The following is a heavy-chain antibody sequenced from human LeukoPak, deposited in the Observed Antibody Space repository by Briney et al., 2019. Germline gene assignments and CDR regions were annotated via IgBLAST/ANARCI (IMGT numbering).Heavy chain of an antibody. Sequence: ASVKVSCKASGYTFTNYGVSWVRQAPGQGLEWMGWITVDNGNTHYAQNFQGRVTMTTDTSTSTVYMELRSLRSDDTAAYYCARGAGYDYVWKSYRYYDFWGQGTLVTVSS. D-gene: IGHD3-16*02. J-gene: IGHJ4*02. CDR2: ITVDNGNT. CDR1: GYTFTNYG. V-gene: IGHV1-18*01. CDR3: ARGAGYDYVWKSYRYYDF.